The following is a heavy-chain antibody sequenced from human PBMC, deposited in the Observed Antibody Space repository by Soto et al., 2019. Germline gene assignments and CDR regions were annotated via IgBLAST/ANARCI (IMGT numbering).Heavy chain of an antibody. CDR3: ARDPGGTDFAEWNYYFDY. Sequence: QVQLVESGGGVVQPGRSLRLSCAASGFTFSSYAMHWVRQAPGKGQEWVAARSYDGSNKYYADSVKGRFTISRDNSKNTLYLQMNSLRAEDTAVYYCARDPGGTDFAEWNYYFDYWGQGTLVTVSS. D-gene: IGHD1-7*01. V-gene: IGHV3-30-3*01. J-gene: IGHJ4*02. CDR2: RSYDGSNK. CDR1: GFTFSSYA.